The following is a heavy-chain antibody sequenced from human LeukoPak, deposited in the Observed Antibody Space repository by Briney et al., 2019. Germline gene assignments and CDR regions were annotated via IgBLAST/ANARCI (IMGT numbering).Heavy chain of an antibody. CDR2: IYTSGST. V-gene: IGHV4-4*07. J-gene: IGHJ6*02. CDR3: AREGPNLYSSSWAPIPHYYYYGMDV. D-gene: IGHD6-13*01. Sequence: SETLSLTCTVSGGSISSYYWSWIRQPAGKGLEWIGRIYTSGSTNYNPSLKSRVTTSVDTSKNQFSLKLSSVTAADTAVYYCAREGPNLYSSSWAPIPHYYYYGMDVWGQETTVTVSS. CDR1: GGSISSYY.